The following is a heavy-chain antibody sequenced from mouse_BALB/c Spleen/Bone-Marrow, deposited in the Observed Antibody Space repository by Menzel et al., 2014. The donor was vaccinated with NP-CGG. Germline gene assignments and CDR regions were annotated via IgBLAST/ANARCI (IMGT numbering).Heavy chain of an antibody. Sequence: EVKLMESGPGLVKPSQSLSLTCTVTGYSITSDYAWNWIRQFPGNKLEWMGYISYSGSTSYNPSLKSRISITRDTYKNQFFLQLNSVTTEDTATYYCARGGARATGWFAYWGQGTLVTVSA. V-gene: IGHV3-2*02. CDR3: ARGGARATGWFAY. D-gene: IGHD3-1*01. CDR2: ISYSGST. CDR1: GYSITSDYA. J-gene: IGHJ3*01.